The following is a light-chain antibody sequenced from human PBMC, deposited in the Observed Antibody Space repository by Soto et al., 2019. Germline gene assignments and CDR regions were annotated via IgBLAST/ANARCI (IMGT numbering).Light chain of an antibody. J-gene: IGLJ1*01. CDR1: SSDVGGYDF. V-gene: IGLV2-14*03. CDR3: SSYISGTLDV. CDR2: DVS. Sequence: QSVLTQPASVSGSPGQSITISCAGTSSDVGGYDFVSWYQHHPGKAPKLMIYDVSNRPSGVSKRFSGSKSGNTASLTISGLQGEDEADYYCSSYISGTLDVFGTGTKVNVL.